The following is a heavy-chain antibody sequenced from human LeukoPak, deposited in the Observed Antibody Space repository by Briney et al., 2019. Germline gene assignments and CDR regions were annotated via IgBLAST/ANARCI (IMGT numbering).Heavy chain of an antibody. CDR3: ARVEGSKYYYDSSGLYYYYYMDV. Sequence: GASVKVSCKASGYTFTSYGISWVRQAPGQGLEWMGWISAYNGNTNYAQKLQGRVTMTTDTSTSTAYMELRSLRSDDTAVYYCARVEGSKYYYDSSGLYYYYYMDVWGKGTTVTVSS. D-gene: IGHD3-22*01. V-gene: IGHV1-18*01. CDR2: ISAYNGNT. J-gene: IGHJ6*03. CDR1: GYTFTSYG.